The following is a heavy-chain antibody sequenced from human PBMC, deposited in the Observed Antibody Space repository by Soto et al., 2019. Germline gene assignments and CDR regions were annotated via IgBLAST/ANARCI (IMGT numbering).Heavy chain of an antibody. Sequence: GASVKVSCKASGDTFTDYYIHWVRQAPGQGLEWMGTVNPSGGHTTYAQHFLGRVTMTRDTPTSTLYMELTSLTSDDTAVYYCARGGHVVVVTAAFDYWGQGTLVTVSS. J-gene: IGHJ4*02. CDR1: GDTFTDYY. CDR3: ARGGHVVVVTAAFDY. CDR2: VNPSGGHT. D-gene: IGHD2-21*02. V-gene: IGHV1-46*01.